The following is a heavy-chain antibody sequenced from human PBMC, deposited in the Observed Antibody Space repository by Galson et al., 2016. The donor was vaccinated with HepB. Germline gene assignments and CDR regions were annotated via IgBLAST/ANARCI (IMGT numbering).Heavy chain of an antibody. J-gene: IGHJ4*02. V-gene: IGHV1-18*01. CDR1: GYTFTSYA. D-gene: IGHD6-19*01. Sequence: SVKVSCKASGYTFTSYAISWVRQAPGQGLEWVAWISTYNGNTNYAQNLQGRVTMTTDTSTNTAYMELRSLRSDDTAVYYCARGYTSGWSPFDYWGQGTLVTVSS. CDR3: ARGYTSGWSPFDY. CDR2: ISTYNGNT.